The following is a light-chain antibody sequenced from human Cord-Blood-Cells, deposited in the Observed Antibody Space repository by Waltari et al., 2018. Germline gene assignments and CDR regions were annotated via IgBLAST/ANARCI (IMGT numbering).Light chain of an antibody. CDR1: QSVSSSY. Sequence: EIVLTQSPGPLSLSPGERATLSCRASQSVSSSYLAWYQQKPGQAPRLLIHGASSRATGIPDRFSGSGSGTDFTLTSSRLEPEDFAVYYCQQYGSSSYTFGQGTKLEIK. V-gene: IGKV3-20*01. J-gene: IGKJ2*01. CDR2: GAS. CDR3: QQYGSSSYT.